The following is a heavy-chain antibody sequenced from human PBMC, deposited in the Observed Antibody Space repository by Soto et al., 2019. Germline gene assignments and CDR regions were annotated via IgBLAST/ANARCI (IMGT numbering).Heavy chain of an antibody. CDR2: FYYGGST. D-gene: IGHD3-22*01. CDR3: SRYVTFFSYSSGCFFDY. CDR1: GGSISSSSYY. V-gene: IGHV4-39*01. J-gene: IGHJ4*02. Sequence: QLQLQESGPGLVKPSETLSLTCTVSGGSISSSSYYWGWIRQPPGKGLEWIGSFYYGGSTYYNPSLKSRVTISVDKAKNPFSLKLSSVTAADTAVDYFSRYVTFFSYSSGCFFDYWGQGTLVTVSS.